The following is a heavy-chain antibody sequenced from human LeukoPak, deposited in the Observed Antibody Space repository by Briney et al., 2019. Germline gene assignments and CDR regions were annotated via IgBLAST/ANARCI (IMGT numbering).Heavy chain of an antibody. CDR2: INPNNGGT. CDR1: GYIFIDYY. D-gene: IGHD5-18*01. V-gene: IGHV1-2*02. CDR3: ARDKNTAVSAFDP. J-gene: IGHJ5*02. Sequence: ASVKVSCKTSGYIFIDYYLHWVPQAPGHGLEWMGWINPNNGGTHCAQKFQGRVTVTRDTSIRTAYMELSGLRSDDTALYYCARDKNTAVSAFDPWGQGTLVTVSS.